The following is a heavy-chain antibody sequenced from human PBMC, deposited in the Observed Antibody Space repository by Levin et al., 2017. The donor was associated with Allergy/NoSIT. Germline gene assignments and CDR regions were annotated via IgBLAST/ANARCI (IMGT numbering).Heavy chain of an antibody. J-gene: IGHJ4*02. V-gene: IGHV3-23*01. D-gene: IGHD3-22*01. CDR1: GYTFSSYA. CDR3: ARRDSNSYHDY. Sequence: PGGSLRLSCTASGYTFSSYAMRWVRQAPGKGLEWVSAISGSGGTTYYADSVKGRFTVSRDNSKNTVYLQMNSLRAEDTAVYFCARRDSNSYHDYWGQGTLVTVSS. CDR2: ISGSGGTT.